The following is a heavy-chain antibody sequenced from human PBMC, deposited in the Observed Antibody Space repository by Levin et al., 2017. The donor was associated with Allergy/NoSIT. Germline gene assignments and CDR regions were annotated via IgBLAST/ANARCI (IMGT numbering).Heavy chain of an antibody. CDR2: ISSSSSYT. CDR3: ARTVRGNYFDY. CDR1: GFTFSDYY. Sequence: LSLTCAASGFTFSDYYMSWIRQAPGKGLEWVSYISSSSSYTNYADSVKGRFTISRDNAKNSLYLQMNSLRAEDTAVYYCARTVRGNYFDYWGQGTLVTVSS. J-gene: IGHJ4*02. V-gene: IGHV3-11*03. D-gene: IGHD3-10*01.